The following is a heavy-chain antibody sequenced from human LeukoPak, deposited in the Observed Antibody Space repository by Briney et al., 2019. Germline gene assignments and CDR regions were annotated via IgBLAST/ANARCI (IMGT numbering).Heavy chain of an antibody. CDR1: GGSFSGYY. V-gene: IGHV4-34*01. Sequence: SETLSLTCAVYGGSFSGYYWSWIRQPPGKGLEWIGEINHSGSTNYNPSLKSRVTISVDASKNQFSLKLSSVTAADTAVYYCARLPPELPPRDAFDIWGQGTMVTVSS. CDR3: ARLPPELPPRDAFDI. J-gene: IGHJ3*02. D-gene: IGHD3-10*01. CDR2: INHSGST.